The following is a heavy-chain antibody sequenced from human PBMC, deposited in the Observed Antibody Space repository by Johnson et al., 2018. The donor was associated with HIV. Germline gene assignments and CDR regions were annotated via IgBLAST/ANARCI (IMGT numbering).Heavy chain of an antibody. V-gene: IGHV3-30*03. D-gene: IGHD4-23*01. CDR3: ARGRYGRMTTVAAAAFDI. J-gene: IGHJ3*02. CDR1: GFTFSTYG. CDR2: ISYDGSYK. Sequence: QEQLVESGGGVVQPGRSLRLSCAASGFTFSTYGMHWVRQAPGKGLGWVAFISYDGSYKYYADSVKGRFTISRDNSKHTLDLQMNSLRAEDTALYYCARGRYGRMTTVAAAAFDIWGQGTMVTVSS.